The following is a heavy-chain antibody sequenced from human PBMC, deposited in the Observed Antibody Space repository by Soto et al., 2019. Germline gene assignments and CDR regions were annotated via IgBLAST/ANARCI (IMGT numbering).Heavy chain of an antibody. J-gene: IGHJ6*02. D-gene: IGHD3-3*01. V-gene: IGHV3-49*03. CDR1: GFTFGDYA. Sequence: GVLRLSCTGSGFTFGDYAMSWSRQAPGKGLEWVGVIRSKAYGGTTDYAASVKGRFTILRDDPKSIAYLQMSSLQTEDTGVYYCTKYTHVSRYSYFGMDVWGHGTTVTVSS. CDR2: IRSKAYGGTT. CDR3: TKYTHVSRYSYFGMDV.